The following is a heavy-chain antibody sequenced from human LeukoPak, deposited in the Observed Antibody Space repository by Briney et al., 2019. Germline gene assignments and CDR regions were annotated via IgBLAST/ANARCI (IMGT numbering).Heavy chain of an antibody. CDR3: ARYGIDATIDY. V-gene: IGHV3-7*01. Sequence: GGSLRLSCAASGFIFSNYWMTWVRQAPGKGLEWVANIKSDGSEKYYVDSVEGRFTISRDNAKNSLYLQMNSLRAEDTAVYYCARYGIDATIDYWGQGTLVTVSS. CDR1: GFIFSNYW. CDR2: IKSDGSEK. D-gene: IGHD1-7*01. J-gene: IGHJ4*02.